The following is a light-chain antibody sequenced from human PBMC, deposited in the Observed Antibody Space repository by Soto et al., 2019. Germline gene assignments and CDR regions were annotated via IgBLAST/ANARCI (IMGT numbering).Light chain of an antibody. V-gene: IGKV3D-15*01. J-gene: IGKJ1*01. Sequence: EIVMTQSPATLSVSPGERATLSCRASQSVSRNLAWYQQKPGQAPRLLIYDASTRATGTPARFSGSGSGTDFTLTISRLEPEDFAVYYCQEYGTSRTFGQGTKVDIK. CDR1: QSVSRN. CDR2: DAS. CDR3: QEYGTSRT.